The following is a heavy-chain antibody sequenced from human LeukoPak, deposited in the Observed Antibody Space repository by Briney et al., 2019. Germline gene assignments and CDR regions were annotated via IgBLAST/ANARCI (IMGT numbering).Heavy chain of an antibody. CDR2: INHSGGT. CDR3: ARGKGTLWFGRYNWFDP. D-gene: IGHD3-10*01. J-gene: IGHJ5*02. Sequence: SETLSLTCAVYGGSFSAYYWSWIRQPPGKGLEWIGEINHSGGTNYNPSLKSQVTISVDTSKNQFSLKLSSVTAAGTAVYYCARGKGTLWFGRYNWFDPWGQGTLVTVSS. V-gene: IGHV4-34*01. CDR1: GGSFSAYY.